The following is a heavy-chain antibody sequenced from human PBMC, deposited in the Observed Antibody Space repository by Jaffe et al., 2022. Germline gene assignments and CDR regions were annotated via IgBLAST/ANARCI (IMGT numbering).Heavy chain of an antibody. J-gene: IGHJ4*02. CDR1: GFTFSDFG. D-gene: IGHD1-1*01. CDR2: ITDSGENT. CDR3: VKAPNWNDVQYYFDY. Sequence: EVQLLESGGGLVQPGGSLRLSCAASGFTFSDFGMTWVRQAPGKGLEWVSSITDSGENTFYADSVEGRFTISRDNSKNTLHLQLNSLGAEDTAVYYCVKAPNWNDVQYYFDYWGQGTLVTVSS. V-gene: IGHV3-23*01.